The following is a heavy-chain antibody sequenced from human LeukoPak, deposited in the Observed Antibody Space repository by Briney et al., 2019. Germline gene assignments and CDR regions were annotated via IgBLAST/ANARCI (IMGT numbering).Heavy chain of an antibody. CDR1: GFTFSAYY. J-gene: IGHJ4*02. V-gene: IGHV3-11*01. Sequence: PGGSLRLSCAASGFTFSAYYMSWIGQAPGKGLEWVSYIGSSGSTIYYADSVKGRFTISRDNAKNSLYLQMNSLRAEDTAVYYCARWVKGNLNTFGGVIVDYWGQGTLVTVSS. D-gene: IGHD3-16*02. CDR2: IGSSGSTI. CDR3: ARWVKGNLNTFGGVIVDY.